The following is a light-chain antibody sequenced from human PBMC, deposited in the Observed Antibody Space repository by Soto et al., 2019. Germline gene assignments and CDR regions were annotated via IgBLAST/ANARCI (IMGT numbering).Light chain of an antibody. CDR1: SSDVCGYNY. J-gene: IGLJ2*01. V-gene: IGLV2-14*03. CDR2: DVT. CDR3: SSYTTFRTPHVA. Sequence: QSALTQPASVSGSLGRSITISCTGTSSDVCGYNYVSWYQQHPGQAPKLLIHDVTNRPSGISDRFSGSKSANTASLTISNLRPEDEAHYYCSSYTTFRTPHVAFGGGTKVTVL.